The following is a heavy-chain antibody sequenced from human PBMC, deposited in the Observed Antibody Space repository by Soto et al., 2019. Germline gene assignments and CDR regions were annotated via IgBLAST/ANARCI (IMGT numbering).Heavy chain of an antibody. D-gene: IGHD3-9*01. J-gene: IGHJ6*02. CDR3: ARGGIHYDILTGSFTAHGMDV. CDR1: GGSFSGYY. Sequence: SETLSLTCAVYGGSFSGYYWRWIRQPPGKGLEWIGEINHSGSTNYNPSLKSRVTIPVDTSKNQFSLKLSSVTAADTAVYYCARGGIHYDILTGSFTAHGMDVWGQGTTVTVSS. V-gene: IGHV4-34*01. CDR2: INHSGST.